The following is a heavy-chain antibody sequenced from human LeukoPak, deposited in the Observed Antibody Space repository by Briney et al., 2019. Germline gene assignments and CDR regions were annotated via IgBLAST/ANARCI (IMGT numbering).Heavy chain of an antibody. V-gene: IGHV3-23*01. CDR1: GFTFSSYG. CDR2: ISGSGGST. Sequence: GGSLRLSCAASGFTFSSYGMSWVRQAPGKGLEWVSAISGSGGSTYYADSVKGRFTISRDNSKNTLYLQMNSLRAEDTAVYYCAKGTIGRFGEFSYWGQGTLVTVSS. J-gene: IGHJ4*02. D-gene: IGHD3-10*01. CDR3: AKGTIGRFGEFSY.